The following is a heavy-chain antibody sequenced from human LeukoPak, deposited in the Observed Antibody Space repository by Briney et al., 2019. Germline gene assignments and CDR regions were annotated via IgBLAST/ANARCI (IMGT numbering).Heavy chain of an antibody. J-gene: IGHJ4*02. CDR2: IKKDGSEK. Sequence: GWSLTLSCAASGISLSVYWMSWLRQAPGKGLEWVGNIKKDGSEKYYRDSVQSRFTISRENAKNSLYLQMNSLRAEDTAVYYCARSGSGYFDYWGQGSLVTVSS. V-gene: IGHV3-7*01. CDR3: ARSGSGYFDY. CDR1: GISLSVYW.